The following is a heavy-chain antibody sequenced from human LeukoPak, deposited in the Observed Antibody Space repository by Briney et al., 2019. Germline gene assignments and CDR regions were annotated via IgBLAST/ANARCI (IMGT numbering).Heavy chain of an antibody. V-gene: IGHV1-8*01. J-gene: IGHJ5*02. Sequence: ASVKVSCKASGYTFTSYDINWVRQATGQGLEWMGWMNPNSGNTGYAQKFQGRVTMTRDTSISTAYMELSRLRSDDTAVYYCARGRERITMVRGVIISWFDPWGQGTLVTVSS. CDR1: GYTFTSYD. CDR2: MNPNSGNT. CDR3: ARGRERITMVRGVIISWFDP. D-gene: IGHD3-10*01.